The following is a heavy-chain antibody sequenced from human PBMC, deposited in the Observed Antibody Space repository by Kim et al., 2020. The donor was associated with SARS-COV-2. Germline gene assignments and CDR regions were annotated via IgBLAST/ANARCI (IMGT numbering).Heavy chain of an antibody. CDR2: T. J-gene: IGHJ4*02. CDR3: ARGFSGWAFGY. V-gene: IGHV4-34*01. D-gene: IGHD6-19*01. Sequence: TNYNPSLKSRVTISVDTSKNQFSLKLSSVTAADTAVYYCARGFSGWAFGYWGQGTLVTVSS.